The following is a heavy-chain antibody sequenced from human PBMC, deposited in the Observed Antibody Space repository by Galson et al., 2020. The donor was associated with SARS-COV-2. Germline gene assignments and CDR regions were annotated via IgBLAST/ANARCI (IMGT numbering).Heavy chain of an antibody. J-gene: IGHJ4*02. D-gene: IGHD4-17*01. V-gene: IGHV4-59*01. CDR1: GGSISSYY. CDR3: ARDADYGGNPLLFDY. CDR2: IYYSGST. Sequence: ASETLSLTCTVSGGSISSYYWSWIRQPPGKGLEWIGYIYYSGSTNYNPSLKSRVTISVDMSKNQFSLKLSSVTAADTAVYYCARDADYGGNPLLFDYWGQGTLVTVSS.